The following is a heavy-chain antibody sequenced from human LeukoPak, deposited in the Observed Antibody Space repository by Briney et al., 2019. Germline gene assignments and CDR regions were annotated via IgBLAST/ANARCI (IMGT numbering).Heavy chain of an antibody. CDR3: ARVLIWDSYFDY. CDR1: GGTFSSYA. Sequence: GSSVKVSCKASGGTFSSYAVSWVRQAPGQGLEWMGRIIPILGIANYAQKFQGRVTITADKSTSTAYMELSSLRSEDTAVYYCARVLIWDSYFDYWGQGTLVTVSS. J-gene: IGHJ4*02. D-gene: IGHD1-26*01. V-gene: IGHV1-69*04. CDR2: IIPILGIA.